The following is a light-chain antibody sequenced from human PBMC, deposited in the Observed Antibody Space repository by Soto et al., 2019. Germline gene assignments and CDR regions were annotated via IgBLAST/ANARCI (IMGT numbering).Light chain of an antibody. Sequence: EVVMTQSPATLSVSPGERATLSCRASQSVNANLAWYQQKPGQAPRLLIHGASNRATGIPARFSGSGFWTEFILTISSLQSEDFSVYYCQQYNTWLWTVGQGTKVEI. CDR1: QSVNAN. J-gene: IGKJ1*01. CDR2: GAS. V-gene: IGKV3-15*01. CDR3: QQYNTWLWT.